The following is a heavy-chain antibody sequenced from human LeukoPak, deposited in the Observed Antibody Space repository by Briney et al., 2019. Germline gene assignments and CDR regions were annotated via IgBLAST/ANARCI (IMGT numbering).Heavy chain of an antibody. CDR3: ARSYYGSGTNWFDP. CDR1: VYTFTGYY. Sequence: ASVKVACKASVYTFTGYYMHGVGQTPGQGLEWVGGINPNSGGTNYAQKFQGRVTMTRDTSISTAYMELSRLRSDDTAVYYCARSYYGSGTNWFDPWGQGTLVTVSS. J-gene: IGHJ5*02. D-gene: IGHD3-10*01. V-gene: IGHV1-2*02. CDR2: INPNSGGT.